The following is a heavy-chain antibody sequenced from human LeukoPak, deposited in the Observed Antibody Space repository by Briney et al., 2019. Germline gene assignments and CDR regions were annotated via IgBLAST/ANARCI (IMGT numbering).Heavy chain of an antibody. V-gene: IGHV3-30*18. D-gene: IGHD3-10*01. CDR3: AKDEWFGDLYYFDY. Sequence: GGSLRLSCAASGFTFSSYGMHWVRQAPGKGLEWVAVISYDGSNKYYADSVKGRFTISRDNSKNTLYLQMNSLRAEDTAVYYCAKDEWFGDLYYFDYWGQGTLVTVSS. CDR1: GFTFSSYG. J-gene: IGHJ4*02. CDR2: ISYDGSNK.